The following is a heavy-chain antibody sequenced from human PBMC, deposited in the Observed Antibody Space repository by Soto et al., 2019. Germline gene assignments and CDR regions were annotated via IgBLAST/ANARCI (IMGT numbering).Heavy chain of an antibody. CDR1: GFTFSSSD. CDR3: ATRPLLPRAP. Sequence: EVQLVESGGGLIQPGGSLRLSCAASGFTFSSSDLNWVRQAPGKGLEWVSLIYSGGSTYYADSVKGRFTISRDNSKNTLYIQMSSLRAEDTALYYCATRPLLPRAPWGQGTMVNVSS. CDR2: IYSGGST. J-gene: IGHJ3*01. D-gene: IGHD3-22*01. V-gene: IGHV3-53*01.